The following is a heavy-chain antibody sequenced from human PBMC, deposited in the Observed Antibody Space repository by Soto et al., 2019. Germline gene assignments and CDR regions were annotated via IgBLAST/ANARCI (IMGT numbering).Heavy chain of an antibody. V-gene: IGHV1-18*04. Sequence: ASVKVSCKASGYTFTSYGISWVRQAPGQGLEWMGWISAYNGNTNYAQELQGRVTMTTDTSTSTAYMELRSLRSDDTAVYYCARVVAVAGTVGYYYYGMDVWGQGTTVTVSS. CDR1: GYTFTSYG. CDR2: ISAYNGNT. D-gene: IGHD6-19*01. J-gene: IGHJ6*02. CDR3: ARVVAVAGTVGYYYYGMDV.